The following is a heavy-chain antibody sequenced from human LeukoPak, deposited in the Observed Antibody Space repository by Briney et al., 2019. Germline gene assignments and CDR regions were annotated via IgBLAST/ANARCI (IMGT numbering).Heavy chain of an antibody. CDR3: GLVTSGNWWFDP. CDR2: INPNSGAT. V-gene: IGHV1-2*02. Sequence: ASVKVSCKTSGYTFTVYHMHWVRQAPGQGLEWMGWINPNSGATNCAQNLQGRVTMTSDTSISTAYMVLSSLTSDDTAVYYCGLVTSGNWWFDPWGQGTLVTVSS. D-gene: IGHD2-21*02. J-gene: IGHJ5*02. CDR1: GYTFTVYH.